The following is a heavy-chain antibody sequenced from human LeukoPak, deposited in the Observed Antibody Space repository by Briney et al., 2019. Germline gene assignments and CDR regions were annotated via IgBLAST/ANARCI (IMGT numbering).Heavy chain of an antibody. V-gene: IGHV3-21*01. Sequence: PGGSLRLSCVVSGFTFSDYHMNWVRQAPGKGLEWVSSISTSNSYIYYADSLTGRFTISRDNAKNSLYLQMNSLRAEDTAVYYCAREDSSSLDVWGKGTTVTVSS. CDR3: AREDSSSLDV. D-gene: IGHD6-6*01. CDR2: ISTSNSYI. J-gene: IGHJ6*04. CDR1: GFTFSDYH.